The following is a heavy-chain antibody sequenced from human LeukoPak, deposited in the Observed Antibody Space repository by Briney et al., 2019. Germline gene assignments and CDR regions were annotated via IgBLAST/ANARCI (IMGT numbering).Heavy chain of an antibody. CDR2: ISYDGSNK. D-gene: IGHD3-3*01. J-gene: IGHJ4*02. CDR1: GFTFSSYG. V-gene: IGHV3-30*18. CDR3: AKAELGVDTFFDY. Sequence: GGSLRLSCAASGFTFSSYGMHWVRQAPGKGLEWVAVISYDGSNKYYADSVQGRFTISRDNSKRTLFLQMNSQRAEDTAFYYCAKAELGVDTFFDYWGQGTLVTVSS.